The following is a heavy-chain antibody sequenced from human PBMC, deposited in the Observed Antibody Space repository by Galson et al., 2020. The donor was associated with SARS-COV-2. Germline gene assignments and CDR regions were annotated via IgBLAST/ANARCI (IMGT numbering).Heavy chain of an antibody. Sequence: ASVKVSCKASGYTFTSYGISWVRQAPGQGLEWMGWISAYNGNTNYAQKPQGRVTMTTDTSTSTAYMELRSLRSDDTAVYYCARERGYYGSGSYGDYYYYYGMDVWGQGTTVTVSS. CDR3: ARERGYYGSGSYGDYYYYYGMDV. J-gene: IGHJ6*02. CDR1: GYTFTSYG. CDR2: ISAYNGNT. V-gene: IGHV1-18*01. D-gene: IGHD3-10*01.